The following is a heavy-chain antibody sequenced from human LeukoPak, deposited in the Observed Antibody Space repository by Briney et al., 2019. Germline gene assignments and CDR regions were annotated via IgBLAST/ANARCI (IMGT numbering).Heavy chain of an antibody. J-gene: IGHJ4*02. CDR1: GFTFSSYS. CDR2: IRYDGSNK. V-gene: IGHV3-30*02. Sequence: PGGSLRLSCAASGFTFSSYSMNWVRQAPGKGLEWVAFIRYDGSNKYYADSVKGRFTISRDNSKNTLYLQVNSLRAEDTAIYYCAKDRDDYFDYWGQGTLVTVSS. D-gene: IGHD5-24*01. CDR3: AKDRDDYFDY.